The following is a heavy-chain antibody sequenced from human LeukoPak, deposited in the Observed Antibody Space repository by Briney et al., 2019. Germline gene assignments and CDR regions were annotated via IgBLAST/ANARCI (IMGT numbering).Heavy chain of an antibody. J-gene: IGHJ4*02. V-gene: IGHV3-23*01. D-gene: IGHD4-17*01. CDR2: ISGSGGST. Sequence: GGSLRLSCAASGFTFSIYAMSWVREAPGKGLEWVSAISGSGGSTYYADSVKGRFTISRDNSKNTLYLQMNSLRVQDTAVYYCAKRGAYGDFLMYYFDYWGQGTLVTVSS. CDR3: AKRGAYGDFLMYYFDY. CDR1: GFTFSIYA.